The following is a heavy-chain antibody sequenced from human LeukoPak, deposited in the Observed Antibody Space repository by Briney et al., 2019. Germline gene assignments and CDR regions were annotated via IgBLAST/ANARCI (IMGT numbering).Heavy chain of an antibody. CDR1: GFTFSSYA. D-gene: IGHD2-8*01. CDR2: ISGSGGST. V-gene: IGHV3-23*01. J-gene: IGHJ5*02. CDR3: AKSPTRVLMVYAADP. Sequence: GGSLRLSCAASGFTFSSYAMSWVRQVPGKGLEWVSAISGSGGSTYYADSVKGRFTISRDNSKNTLYLQMNSLRAEDTAVYYCAKSPTRVLMVYAADPWGQGTLVTVSS.